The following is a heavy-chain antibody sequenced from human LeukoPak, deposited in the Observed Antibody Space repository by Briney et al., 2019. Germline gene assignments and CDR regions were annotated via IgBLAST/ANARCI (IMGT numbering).Heavy chain of an antibody. CDR2: ISAYNGNT. D-gene: IGHD3-22*01. Sequence: ASVKVSCKASGYTFTSYGISWVRQAPGQGLEWMGWISAYNGNTNYAQKLQGRVTMTTDTSTSTAYMELRSLRSEDTAVYYCARGVHYYDSSGDDAFDIWGQGTMVTVSS. J-gene: IGHJ3*02. CDR3: ARGVHYYDSSGDDAFDI. CDR1: GYTFTSYG. V-gene: IGHV1-18*01.